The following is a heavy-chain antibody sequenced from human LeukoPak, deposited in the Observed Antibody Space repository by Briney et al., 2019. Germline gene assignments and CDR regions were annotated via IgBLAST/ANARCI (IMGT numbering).Heavy chain of an antibody. J-gene: IGHJ4*02. CDR1: GGTFSSYA. CDR2: IIPIFGTA. V-gene: IGHV1-69*05. D-gene: IGHD4/OR15-4a*01. Sequence: ASVKVSCKASGGTFSSYAISWMRQAPGQGLEWMGGIIPIFGTANYAQKFQGRVTITTDESTSTAYMELSSLRSEDTAVYYCARDFSEYGAHQGVSMDYWGQGTLVTVSS. CDR3: ARDFSEYGAHQGVSMDY.